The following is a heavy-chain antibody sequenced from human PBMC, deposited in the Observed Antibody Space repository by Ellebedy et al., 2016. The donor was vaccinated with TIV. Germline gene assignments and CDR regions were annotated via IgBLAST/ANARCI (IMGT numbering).Heavy chain of an antibody. V-gene: IGHV3-23*01. CDR1: GFTFSNYA. CDR3: AKDLMAVASFDY. CDR2: ISKDGRIT. D-gene: IGHD4-23*01. J-gene: IGHJ4*02. Sequence: GESLKISCAASGFTFSNYAMSWVRQAPGKGLVWVSGISKDGRITNYADSAKGRFTISRDNAKNTLYLQMNSLRVEDTGMYYCAKDLMAVASFDYWGQGTLVTVSS.